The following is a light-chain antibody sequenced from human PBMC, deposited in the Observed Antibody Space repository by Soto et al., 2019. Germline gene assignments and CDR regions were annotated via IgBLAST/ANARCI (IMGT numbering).Light chain of an antibody. J-gene: IGLJ2*01. Sequence: QSALTQPPSASGSPGQSVTISCTGTSSDVGNYNYVSWYQQHPGKAPTLMIYEVSKRPSGVPDRFSGSKSGSTASLTVSGLQAEDEADYYCSSYAGSNIFLFGGGTKLTVL. CDR1: SSDVGNYNY. CDR3: SSYAGSNIFL. V-gene: IGLV2-8*01. CDR2: EVS.